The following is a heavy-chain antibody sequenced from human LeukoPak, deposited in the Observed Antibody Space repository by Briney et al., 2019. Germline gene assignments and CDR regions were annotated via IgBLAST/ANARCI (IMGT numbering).Heavy chain of an antibody. Sequence: GGSLRLSCAASGFTFSSYAMHWVRQAPGKGLEWVAVISYDGSNKYYADSVKGRFTISRDNSKNTLYLQMNSLRAEDTAVYYCARAGISFFDYWGQGTLVTVSS. V-gene: IGHV3-30-3*01. CDR2: ISYDGSNK. J-gene: IGHJ4*02. CDR3: ARAGISFFDY. D-gene: IGHD1-1*01. CDR1: GFTFSSYA.